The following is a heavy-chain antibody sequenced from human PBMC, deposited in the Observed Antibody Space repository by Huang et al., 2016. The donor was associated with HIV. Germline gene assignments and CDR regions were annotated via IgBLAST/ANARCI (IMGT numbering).Heavy chain of an antibody. J-gene: IGHJ4*02. CDR1: GYTFTNYA. Sequence: QVQLVPSGSELKKPGASVKVSCKASGYTFTNYAMNWVRQVPGQGIEWMVALNTTTGYETSALGCTGRFVVALDSSVSAADRQRRSLEAEDTDMYYGARGFSSWPNSDYWGQGTLVTVAS. V-gene: IGHV7-4-1*02. D-gene: IGHD6-13*01. CDR3: ARGFSSWPNSDY. CDR2: LNTTTGYE.